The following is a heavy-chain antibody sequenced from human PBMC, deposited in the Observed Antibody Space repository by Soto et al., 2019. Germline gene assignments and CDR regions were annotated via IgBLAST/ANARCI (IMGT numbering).Heavy chain of an antibody. D-gene: IGHD4-17*01. CDR3: ARIMTTVTSYAMDV. Sequence: PGGSLRLSCAASGFTFSSYSMNWVRQAPGKGLEWVSSISSSSYYIYYADSVKGRFTISRDNAKNSLYLQMNSLGAEDTAVYYCARIMTTVTSYAMDVWGQGTTVTVSS. J-gene: IGHJ6*02. CDR1: GFTFSSYS. V-gene: IGHV3-21*01. CDR2: ISSSSYYI.